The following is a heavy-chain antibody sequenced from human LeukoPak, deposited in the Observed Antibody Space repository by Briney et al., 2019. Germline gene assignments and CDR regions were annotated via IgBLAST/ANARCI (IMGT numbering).Heavy chain of an antibody. J-gene: IGHJ4*02. CDR1: GGSISSYY. Sequence: SETLSLTCTVSGGSISSYYWNWIRQPPGKGLEWIGYIHYSGSTKYNASHKSRVTISEDTSKNQFFLKLSSVTAADTAVYYCARHPPGRYNCGRSDCREFDYWGQGALVTVSS. V-gene: IGHV4-59*08. D-gene: IGHD1-20*01. CDR3: ARHPPGRYNCGRSDCREFDY. CDR2: IHYSGST.